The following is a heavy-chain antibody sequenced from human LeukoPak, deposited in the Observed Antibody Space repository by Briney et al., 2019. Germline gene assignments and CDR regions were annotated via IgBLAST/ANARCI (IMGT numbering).Heavy chain of an antibody. CDR3: ARTIVVVPAAPGYYYYYYMDV. J-gene: IGHJ6*03. CDR1: GGTFSSYA. V-gene: IGHV1-69*05. D-gene: IGHD2-2*01. CDR2: IIPIFGTA. Sequence: SVKVSCKASGGTFSSYAISWVRQAPGQGLEWMGGIIPIFGTANYAQKFQGRVTITTDESTSTAYMELSSLRSEDTAVYYCARTIVVVPAAPGYYYYYYMDVWGKGTTVTVSS.